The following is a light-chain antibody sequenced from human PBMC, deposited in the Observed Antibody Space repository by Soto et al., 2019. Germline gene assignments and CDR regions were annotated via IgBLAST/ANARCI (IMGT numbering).Light chain of an antibody. Sequence: EIVMTQSPVTLSVSPGERATLSCRASQSVSSNLAWYQQKPGQAPRLLIYAASTRATGIPARFSGSGSGTEFTLTISSLQSEDFAVCYCQQYNKWPLFTFGPGTKVDIK. V-gene: IGKV3-15*01. CDR3: QQYNKWPLFT. CDR2: AAS. J-gene: IGKJ3*01. CDR1: QSVSSN.